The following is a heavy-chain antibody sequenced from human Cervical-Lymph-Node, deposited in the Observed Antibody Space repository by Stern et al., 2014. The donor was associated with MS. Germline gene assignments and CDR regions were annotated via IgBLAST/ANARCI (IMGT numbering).Heavy chain of an antibody. CDR2: ISYDGKNE. CDR1: GFTFSTYG. D-gene: IGHD6-19*01. Sequence: MQLVESGGGVVQPGRSLRLSCAGSGFTFSTYGMHWVRQAPGKGLEWVAVISYDGKNEDYVDSVKGRFTISRDNSKNTLYLQMNSLRAEDTAVYYCAKDRGSGWPLDYWGQGTLVTVS. CDR3: AKDRGSGWPLDY. V-gene: IGHV3-30*18. J-gene: IGHJ4*02.